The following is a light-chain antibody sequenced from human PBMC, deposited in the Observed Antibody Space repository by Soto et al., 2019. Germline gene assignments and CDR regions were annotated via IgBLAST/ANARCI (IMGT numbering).Light chain of an antibody. CDR3: QHCGNSRYT. Sequence: EVVLTQSPGTLSLSPGERATLSCRASQSVRTSDVTWYQHQPGQAPRLLIYGAFNRATDIPDRFSGSGSGTDFTLIISRLEAEDFAVYYCQHCGNSRYTFGQGTKVDIK. CDR2: GAF. J-gene: IGKJ2*01. V-gene: IGKV3-20*01. CDR1: QSVRTSD.